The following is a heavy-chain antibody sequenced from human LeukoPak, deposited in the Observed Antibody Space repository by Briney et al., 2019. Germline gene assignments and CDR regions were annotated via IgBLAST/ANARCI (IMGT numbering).Heavy chain of an antibody. CDR3: AKSSLPVYCSGGSCYSGWIDY. V-gene: IGHV3-30*18. CDR1: GFTFSSYG. CDR2: ISYDGSNK. J-gene: IGHJ4*02. D-gene: IGHD2-15*01. Sequence: PGGSLRLSYAASGFTFSSYGMHWVRQAPGKGPEWVAVISYDGSNKYYADSVKGRFTISRDNSKNTLYLQMNSLRAEDTAVYYCAKSSLPVYCSGGSCYSGWIDYWGQGTLVTVSS.